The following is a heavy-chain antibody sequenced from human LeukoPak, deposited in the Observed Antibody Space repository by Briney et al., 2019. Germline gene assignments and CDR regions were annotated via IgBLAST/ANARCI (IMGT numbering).Heavy chain of an antibody. CDR1: GGSISSYY. CDR3: ARSYYGSGSPPYGMDV. V-gene: IGHV4-59*08. CDR2: IYYSGST. Sequence: SETLSLTCTVSGGSISSYYWSWIRQPPGKGLEWIGYIYYSGSTNYNPPLKSRVTISVDTSKNQFSLKLSSVTAADTAVYYCARSYYGSGSPPYGMDVWGQGTTVTVSS. D-gene: IGHD3-10*01. J-gene: IGHJ6*02.